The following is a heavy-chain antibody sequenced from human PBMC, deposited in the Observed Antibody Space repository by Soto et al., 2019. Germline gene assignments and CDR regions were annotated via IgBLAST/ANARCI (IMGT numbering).Heavy chain of an antibody. CDR3: ARAPRIAARPSDY. CDR2: ISAYNGNT. V-gene: IGHV1-18*01. Sequence: QVQVVQSGAETKESGASVKVSCKASGYIFSSYGINWVRQAPGQGLEWMGWISAYNGNTNYAQKLQDRVTMTTDTFTNTAYMELRSLRSDDTAVYYCARAPRIAARPSDYWGQGTLVTVSS. D-gene: IGHD6-6*01. CDR1: GYIFSSYG. J-gene: IGHJ4*02.